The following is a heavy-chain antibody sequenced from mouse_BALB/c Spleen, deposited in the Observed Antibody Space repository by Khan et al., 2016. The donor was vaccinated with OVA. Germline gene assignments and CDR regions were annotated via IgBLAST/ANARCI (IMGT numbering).Heavy chain of an antibody. V-gene: IGHV1-7*01. J-gene: IGHJ3*01. CDR3: VNHGSSSAWFTY. Sequence: QIQLVQSGAELAKPGASVKMSCKASGYTFTSYWMHWVKQRPGQGLEWIGYIDPSTDYTDYNQKFRDKATLTVDKSSTTVYMQLTSLTSEDSAVYYCVNHGSSSAWFTYWGQGTLVTVSA. CDR1: GYTFTSYW. D-gene: IGHD1-1*01. CDR2: IDPSTDYT.